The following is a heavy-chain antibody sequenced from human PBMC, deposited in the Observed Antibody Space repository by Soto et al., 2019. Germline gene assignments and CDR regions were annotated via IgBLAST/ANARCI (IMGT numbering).Heavy chain of an antibody. J-gene: IGHJ3*01. V-gene: IGHV4-34*01. Sequence: SETLSLTCAVSGGPFSGVYWSWLRQPPGKGLEWIGEVNHRGSANYNPSLKSRVTLSLDMLNNQISLKVTSVTAADTAMYYCARERTYQMFGDDALDFWGLGTMVTVSS. CDR2: VNHRGSA. D-gene: IGHD2-2*01. CDR3: ARERTYQMFGDDALDF. CDR1: GGPFSGVY.